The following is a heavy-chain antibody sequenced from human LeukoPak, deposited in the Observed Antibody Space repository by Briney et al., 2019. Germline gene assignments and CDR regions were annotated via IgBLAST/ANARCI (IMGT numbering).Heavy chain of an antibody. CDR3: ARLTGGVPFDY. D-gene: IGHD1-14*01. J-gene: IGHJ4*02. CDR2: IYYSGST. Sequence: SETLSLTCTVSGGSISSSNYYWGWIRQPPGKGLEWIGSIYYSGSTYYNPSLKSRVTISVDTSKNQFSLKLSSVTAADTAVYYCARLTGGVPFDYWGQGTLVTVSS. V-gene: IGHV4-39*01. CDR1: GGSISSSNYY.